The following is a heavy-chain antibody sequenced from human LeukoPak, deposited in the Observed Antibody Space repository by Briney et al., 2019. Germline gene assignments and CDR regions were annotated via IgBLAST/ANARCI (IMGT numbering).Heavy chain of an antibody. CDR1: EFTFSIYA. CDR3: ATASVPAAIGGYYYYYMDV. J-gene: IGHJ6*03. Sequence: GGSLRLSCVGSEFTFSIYALNWVRQAPGRGLEWVSTISASGDRTFYADSVKGRLSISRDNSKNTLFLHMSSLRVEDTAVYYCATASVPAAIGGYYYYYMDVWGKGTTVTVSS. V-gene: IGHV3-23*01. CDR2: ISASGDRT. D-gene: IGHD2-2*02.